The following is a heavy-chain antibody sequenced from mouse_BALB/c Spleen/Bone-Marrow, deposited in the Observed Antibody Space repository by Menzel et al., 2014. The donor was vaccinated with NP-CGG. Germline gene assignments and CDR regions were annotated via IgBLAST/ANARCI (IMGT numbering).Heavy chain of an antibody. V-gene: IGHV5-6-4*01. Sequence: EVKLVESGGGLVKPGGSLKLSCAASGFTFSSYTMPWVRQTPEKRLEWVATITSGGGYTYYPDSVKGRFTISRDNAKSTLYLQMSSLKSEDTAMYYCTRDLYDGYSYYAMDYWGQGTSVTVSS. CDR3: TRDLYDGYSYYAMDY. CDR1: GFTFSSYT. CDR2: ITSGGGYT. D-gene: IGHD2-3*01. J-gene: IGHJ4*01.